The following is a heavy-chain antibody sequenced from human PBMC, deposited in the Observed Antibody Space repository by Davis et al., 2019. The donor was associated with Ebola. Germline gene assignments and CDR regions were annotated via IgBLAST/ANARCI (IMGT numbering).Heavy chain of an antibody. J-gene: IGHJ5*02. CDR1: GGSIRSYY. CDR3: ACMVRGVIHPFDP. D-gene: IGHD3-10*01. Sequence: PSETLSLTCIVSGGSIRSYYWSWIRQPPGKGLEWIGNIYNSGITNYNPSLKSRVTILVDTSKNQFSLKLSSVTAADTAVYYCACMVRGVIHPFDPWGQGTLVTVSS. CDR2: IYNSGIT. V-gene: IGHV4-59*08.